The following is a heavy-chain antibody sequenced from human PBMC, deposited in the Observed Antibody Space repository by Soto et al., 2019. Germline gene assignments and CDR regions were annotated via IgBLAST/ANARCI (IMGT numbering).Heavy chain of an antibody. V-gene: IGHV1-69*13. CDR3: AREIVVVITTKNYYYGMDV. J-gene: IGHJ6*02. CDR2: IIPIFGTA. Sequence: SVKVSCKASGGTFSSYAISWVRQAPGQGLEWMGGIIPIFGTANYAQKFQGRVTITADESTSTAYMELSSLRSEDTAVYYCAREIVVVITTKNYYYGMDVWGQGTTVTVSS. CDR1: GGTFSSYA. D-gene: IGHD3-22*01.